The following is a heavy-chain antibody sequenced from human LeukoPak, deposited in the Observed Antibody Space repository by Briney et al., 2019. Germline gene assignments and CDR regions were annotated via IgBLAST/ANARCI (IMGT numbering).Heavy chain of an antibody. D-gene: IGHD2-15*01. J-gene: IGHJ6*02. Sequence: PGGSLRLSCAASGFTFSNHGMHWVRQAPGKGLEWVALIWYDGSNKEYAESVKGRFTISRDNSKNTLYLQMNSLRAEDTAVYYCAKWGIGYCSGGSCYYYYYYGMDVWGQGTTVTVSS. CDR2: IWYDGSNK. CDR3: AKWGIGYCSGGSCYYYYYYGMDV. V-gene: IGHV3-33*06. CDR1: GFTFSNHG.